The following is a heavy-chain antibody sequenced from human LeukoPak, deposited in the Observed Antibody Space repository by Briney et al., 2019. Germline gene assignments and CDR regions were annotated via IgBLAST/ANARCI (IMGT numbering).Heavy chain of an antibody. CDR3: ARGGGGWYIDY. V-gene: IGHV4-38-2*02. CDR2: INLSGHT. Sequence: SETLSLTCSVSSYSIPSGYYWGWIRQPPGKGLEWIGSINLSGHTYYNPSLKSRLTISVDASKNQFSLKLTSVTAADTAVYYCARGGGGWYIDYWGQGTLVTVSS. J-gene: IGHJ4*02. CDR1: SYSIPSGYY. D-gene: IGHD6-19*01.